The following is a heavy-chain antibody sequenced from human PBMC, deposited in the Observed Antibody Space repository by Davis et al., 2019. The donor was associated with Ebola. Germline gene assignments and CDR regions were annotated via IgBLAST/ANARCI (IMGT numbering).Heavy chain of an antibody. V-gene: IGHV6-1*01. CDR1: GDSVSSGG. CDR2: TYYSSKWYN. J-gene: IGHJ6*04. Sequence: HSQTLSLTCAISGDSVSSGGWNWIRQSPSRGREWLGRTYYSSKWYNDYAVSVKSRITINPDTSKNQFSLQLNSVTPEDTALYYCARGWLRAGMDVWGEGTTVTVSS. D-gene: IGHD5-18*01. CDR3: ARGWLRAGMDV.